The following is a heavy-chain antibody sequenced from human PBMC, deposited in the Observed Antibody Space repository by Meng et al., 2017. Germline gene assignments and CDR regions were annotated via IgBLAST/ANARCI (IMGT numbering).Heavy chain of an antibody. CDR1: GGSISSSSSY. CDR3: GRRVEGAFDL. V-gene: IGHV4-39*01. J-gene: IGHJ4*01. CDR2: NYYSGSA. D-gene: IGHD2-15*01. Sequence: QLPLQESGPGLVKSSETLSLTCAVSGGSISSSSSYWGWIRQPPGKGLELIGNNYYSGSAYYNPSLKSRGTVAVDTSKNQFSLKLSSVIAGDTAVYYCGRRVEGAFDLCGDGPLVTVSS.